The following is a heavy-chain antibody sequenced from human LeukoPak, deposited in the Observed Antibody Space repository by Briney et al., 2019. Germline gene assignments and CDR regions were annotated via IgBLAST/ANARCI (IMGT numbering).Heavy chain of an antibody. D-gene: IGHD3-16*01. V-gene: IGHV4-59*01. Sequence: NSSETLSLTCTVSDDSISDYYRGWIRQPPGKGLEWIGYIHNSGTSTYNLSLKSRVTISADTPKNQFSLKLNSMTTADTAVYYCTRGAGWLIDYWGQGILVTVSS. CDR2: IHNSGTS. J-gene: IGHJ4*02. CDR3: TRGAGWLIDY. CDR1: DDSISDYY.